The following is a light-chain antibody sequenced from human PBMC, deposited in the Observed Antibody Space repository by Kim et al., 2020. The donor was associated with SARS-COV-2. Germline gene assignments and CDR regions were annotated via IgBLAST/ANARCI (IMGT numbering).Light chain of an antibody. Sequence: SVSPEQTATITCSGDNLGHKYASWYQQKPGLSPVLVIYQDKKRPSGIPERFSGSNSGSTATLTISGTQTMDEADYYCQAWDSSTAIFGGGTQLTVL. CDR2: QDK. J-gene: IGLJ2*01. CDR3: QAWDSSTAI. V-gene: IGLV3-1*01. CDR1: NLGHKY.